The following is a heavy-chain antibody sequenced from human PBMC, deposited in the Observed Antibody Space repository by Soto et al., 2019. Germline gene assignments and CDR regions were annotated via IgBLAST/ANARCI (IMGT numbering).Heavy chain of an antibody. CDR3: ARLDTVPAYYFDY. D-gene: IGHD4-17*01. CDR1: GGTFSSYA. Sequence: SVKVSCKASGGTFSSYAISWVRQAPGQGLEWMGGIIPIFGTADYAQKFQGRVTITADESTSTAYMELSSLRSEDTAVYYCARLDTVPAYYFDYWGQGTLVTVSS. V-gene: IGHV1-69*13. J-gene: IGHJ4*02. CDR2: IIPIFGTA.